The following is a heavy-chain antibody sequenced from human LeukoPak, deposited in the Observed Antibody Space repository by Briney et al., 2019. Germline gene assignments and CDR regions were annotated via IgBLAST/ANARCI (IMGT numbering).Heavy chain of an antibody. CDR1: GDTFSSYY. CDR2: MNPSGGSI. D-gene: IGHD3-22*01. J-gene: IGHJ3*01. V-gene: IGHV1-46*01. CDR3: ARGRHYYESSDYYYEGDGFYV. Sequence: ASVKVSCKASGDTFSSYYVHWVRQAPGQGLEWMGIMNPSGGSIRYAQKFQGRVTMTRDMSTSTVYMELSSLRSEDTAVYYCARGRHYYESSDYYYEGDGFYVWGQGTMVTVSS.